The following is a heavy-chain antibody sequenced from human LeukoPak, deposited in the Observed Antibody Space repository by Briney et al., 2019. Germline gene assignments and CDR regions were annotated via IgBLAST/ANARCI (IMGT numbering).Heavy chain of an antibody. J-gene: IGHJ6*03. D-gene: IGHD6-6*01. CDR2: ISAYNGNT. CDR1: GYTFTSYG. Sequence: ASVKVSCKASGYTFTSYGISWVRQAPGQGLEWMGWISAYNGNTGYAQNLQGRVAMTTDTSTSTAYMELRSLRSDDTAVYYCARTGGGGSIAARLHYYYMDVWGKGTTVTVSS. CDR3: ARTGGGGSIAARLHYYYMDV. V-gene: IGHV1-18*01.